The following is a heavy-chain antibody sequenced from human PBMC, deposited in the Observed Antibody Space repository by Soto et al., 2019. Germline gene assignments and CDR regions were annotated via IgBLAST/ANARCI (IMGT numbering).Heavy chain of an antibody. CDR1: GGSFSGYY. J-gene: IGHJ5*02. Sequence: SETLSLTCAVYGGSFSGYYWGWIRQPPGKGLEWIGEINHSGSTNYNPSLKSRVTISVDTSKNQFSLKLSSVTAADTAVYYCARGRYYYGSGSYPNWFDPWGQGTLVTVSS. D-gene: IGHD3-10*01. V-gene: IGHV4-34*01. CDR3: ARGRYYYGSGSYPNWFDP. CDR2: INHSGST.